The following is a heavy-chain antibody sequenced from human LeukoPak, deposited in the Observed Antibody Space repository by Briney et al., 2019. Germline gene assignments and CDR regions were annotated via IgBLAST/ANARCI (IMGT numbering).Heavy chain of an antibody. J-gene: IGHJ4*02. Sequence: GASVKVSCKASGYTFTGYYMHWVRQAPGQGLEWMGWINPNSGGTNYAQKFQGRVTMTRDTSISTAYMELSRLRSDDTAVYYCARTSHYVDIAATIPYGIYHFDYWGQGTLVTVSS. CDR3: ARTSHYVDIAATIPYGIYHFDY. CDR1: GYTFTGYY. D-gene: IGHD5-12*01. V-gene: IGHV1-2*02. CDR2: INPNSGGT.